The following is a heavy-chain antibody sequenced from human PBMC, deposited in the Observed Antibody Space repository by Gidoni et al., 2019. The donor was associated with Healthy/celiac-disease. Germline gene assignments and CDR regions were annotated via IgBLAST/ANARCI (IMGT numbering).Heavy chain of an antibody. CDR1: GFTFSSYA. CDR3: AKDLRWGVVVPAAMGY. D-gene: IGHD2-2*01. Sequence: EVQLLESGGGLVQPGGSLRLSCAASGFTFSSYAMSWVRQAPGKGLEWVSAISGSGGSTYYADSVKGRFTISRDNSKNTLYLQMNSLRAEDTAVYYCAKDLRWGVVVPAAMGYWGQGTLVTVSS. J-gene: IGHJ4*02. CDR2: ISGSGGST. V-gene: IGHV3-23*01.